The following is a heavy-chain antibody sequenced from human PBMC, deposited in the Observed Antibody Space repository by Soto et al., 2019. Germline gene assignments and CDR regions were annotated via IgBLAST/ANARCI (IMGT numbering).Heavy chain of an antibody. V-gene: IGHV3-30*18. J-gene: IGHJ4*02. CDR2: ISYDGSNK. D-gene: IGHD4-17*01. CDR1: GFTFSSYG. CDR3: AKDRVYGDHISAH. Sequence: QVQLVESGGGVVQPGRSLRLSCAASGFTFSSYGMHWVRQAPGKGLEWVAVISYDGSNKYYADSVKGRFTISRDNSKNTRYLQMNSLRAEDTAVYYCAKDRVYGDHISAHWGQGTLVTVSS.